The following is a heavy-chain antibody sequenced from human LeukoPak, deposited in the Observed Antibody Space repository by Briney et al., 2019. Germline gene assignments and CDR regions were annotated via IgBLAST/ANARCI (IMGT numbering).Heavy chain of an antibody. CDR3: ARDLRLSQARQQLTPMDV. Sequence: GASLRLSCAGSGFTFRTYAMGWVRQAPGKGLEWVSYISSSGSAIYYADSVKGRFTISRDNAKNSLYLQMNSLRAEDTAVYYCARDLRLSQARQQLTPMDVWGQGTTVTVSS. J-gene: IGHJ6*02. V-gene: IGHV3-48*03. CDR2: ISSSGSAI. CDR1: GFTFRTYA. D-gene: IGHD6-13*01.